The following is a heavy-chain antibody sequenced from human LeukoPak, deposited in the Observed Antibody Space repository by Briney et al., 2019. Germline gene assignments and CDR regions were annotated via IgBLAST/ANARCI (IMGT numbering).Heavy chain of an antibody. V-gene: IGHV3-11*04. D-gene: IGHD1-1*01. J-gene: IGHJ6*03. CDR3: ARDATTAVGWVYMDV. CDR2: ISTSGNTI. CDR1: GFTFSDYY. Sequence: PGGSLRLSCAASGFTFSDYYMSWIRQAPGKGLEWLSHISTSGNTIHYANSVEGRFTISRDDAKNSLYLQMNSLRVEDTALYFCARDATTAVGWVYMDVWGKGTTVTIS.